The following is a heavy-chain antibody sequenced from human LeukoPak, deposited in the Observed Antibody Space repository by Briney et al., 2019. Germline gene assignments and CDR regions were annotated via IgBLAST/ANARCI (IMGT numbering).Heavy chain of an antibody. CDR3: TRDSYDFWSGGMYYFDY. Sequence: PGGSLRLSCTASGFTFGDYAMSWVRQAPGKGLEWVGFIRSKAYGGTTEYAASVKGRFTISRDDSESIAYLQMNSLKTEDTAVYYCTRDSYDFWSGGMYYFDYWGQGTLVTVSS. V-gene: IGHV3-49*04. D-gene: IGHD3-3*01. CDR2: IRSKAYGGTT. J-gene: IGHJ4*02. CDR1: GFTFGDYA.